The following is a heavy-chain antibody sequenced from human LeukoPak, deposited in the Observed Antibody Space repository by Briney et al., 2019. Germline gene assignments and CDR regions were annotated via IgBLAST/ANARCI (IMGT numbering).Heavy chain of an antibody. CDR2: IYYSGST. CDR1: GGSVSSGSYY. Sequence: SETLSPTCTVSGGSVSSGSYYWSWIRQPPGKGLERIGYIYYSGSTNYNPSLKSRVTISVDTSKNQFSLKLSSVTAADTAVYYCARVDSSSWYLDFDYWGQGTLVTVSS. J-gene: IGHJ4*02. V-gene: IGHV4-61*01. CDR3: ARVDSSSWYLDFDY. D-gene: IGHD6-13*01.